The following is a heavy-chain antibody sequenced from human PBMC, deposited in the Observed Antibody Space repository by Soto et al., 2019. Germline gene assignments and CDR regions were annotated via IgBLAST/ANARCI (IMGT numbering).Heavy chain of an antibody. Sequence: GGSLRLSCAASGFTFSSNGMHWVRQAPGKGLEWVAVIWYDGSNKYYADSVKGRFTISRDNSKNTLYLRMNSLRAEDTAVYYCARDENHSSSWSLWFDPWGQGTLVTVSS. CDR2: IWYDGSNK. J-gene: IGHJ5*02. D-gene: IGHD6-13*01. V-gene: IGHV3-33*08. CDR3: ARDENHSSSWSLWFDP. CDR1: GFTFSSNG.